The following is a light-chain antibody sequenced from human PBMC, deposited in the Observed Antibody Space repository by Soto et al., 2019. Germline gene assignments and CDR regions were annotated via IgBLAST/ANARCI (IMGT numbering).Light chain of an antibody. CDR2: KAS. Sequence: DIQMTQSPSTLSASVGDRVTITCRASQSISNWLAWYQQKPGKAPKLLIYKASSLESGVPSRFSGSGSGTEFTLTIRSLQPDDFATYYCQKYNSYSTFGQGTKMDIK. CDR1: QSISNW. V-gene: IGKV1-5*03. J-gene: IGKJ1*01. CDR3: QKYNSYST.